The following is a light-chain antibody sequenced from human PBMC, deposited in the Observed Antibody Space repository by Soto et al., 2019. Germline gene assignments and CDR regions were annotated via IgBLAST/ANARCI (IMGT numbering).Light chain of an antibody. CDR2: AAS. J-gene: IGKJ1*01. V-gene: IGKV1-39*01. CDR1: QGISSY. CDR3: QQNYRATPWT. Sequence: IQLTQSPSSLSSSVGDRVTITCRGSQGISSYLGWYQQKPGKAPKLLINAASSLERGVPSRFSGGGSGTDFTLNISSLQPDDFATYYCQQNYRATPWTCGQGTKVDIK.